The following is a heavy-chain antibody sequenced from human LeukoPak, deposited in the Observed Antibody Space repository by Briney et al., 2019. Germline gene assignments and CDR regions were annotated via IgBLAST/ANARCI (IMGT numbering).Heavy chain of an antibody. J-gene: IGHJ4*02. D-gene: IGHD6-13*01. Sequence: GGSLRLSCAASGFTFSSYAMHWVRQAPGKGLEWVAVISYDGSNKYYADSVKGRFTISRDNSKNTLYLQMNSLRAEDTAVYYCARVHRMYSSSWYGVLDYWGQGTLVTVPS. CDR2: ISYDGSNK. CDR1: GFTFSSYA. V-gene: IGHV3-30-3*01. CDR3: ARVHRMYSSSWYGVLDY.